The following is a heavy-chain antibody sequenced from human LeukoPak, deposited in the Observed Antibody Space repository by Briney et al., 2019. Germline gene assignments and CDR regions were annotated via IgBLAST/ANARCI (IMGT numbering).Heavy chain of an antibody. V-gene: IGHV4-59*08. J-gene: IGHJ4*02. CDR3: ARLWSGYDIDSDY. CDR1: GGSISSYY. Sequence: SETLSLTCTVSGGSISSYYWSWIRQPPGKGLEWIGYIYYSGSTKYNPSLKSRVTISVDTSKNQFSLKLSSVTATDTAVYYCARLWSGYDIDSDYWGQGTLVTVSS. D-gene: IGHD5-12*01. CDR2: IYYSGST.